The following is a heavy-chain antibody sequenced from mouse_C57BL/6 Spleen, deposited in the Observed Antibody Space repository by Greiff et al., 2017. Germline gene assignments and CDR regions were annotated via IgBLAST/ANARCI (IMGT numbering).Heavy chain of an antibody. Sequence: VQLQQSGAELVRPGASVTLSCKASGYTFTDYEMHWVKQTPVHGLEWIGAIDPETGGTAYNQKFKGKAILTADKSSSTAYMELRSLTSEDSAVYYCTRDHWDWFAYWGQGTLVTVSA. CDR3: TRDHWDWFAY. D-gene: IGHD4-1*01. CDR1: GYTFTDYE. V-gene: IGHV1-15*01. J-gene: IGHJ3*01. CDR2: IDPETGGT.